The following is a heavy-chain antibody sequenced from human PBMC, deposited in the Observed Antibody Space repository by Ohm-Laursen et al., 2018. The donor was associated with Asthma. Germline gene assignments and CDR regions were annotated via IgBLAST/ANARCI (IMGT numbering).Heavy chain of an antibody. D-gene: IGHD2-2*01. J-gene: IGHJ4*02. V-gene: IGHV3-9*01. CDR2: ISWNSGTI. CDR1: GFIFDDYA. CDR3: AREAKYCSSTRYCSYFDY. Sequence: SLRLSCAASGFIFDDYAMHWVRQVPGKGLEWVSGISWNSGTIVQADSVKGRFTISRDNAKNSLYLQMNSLRAEDTAVYYCAREAKYCSSTRYCSYFDYWGQGTLVTVSS.